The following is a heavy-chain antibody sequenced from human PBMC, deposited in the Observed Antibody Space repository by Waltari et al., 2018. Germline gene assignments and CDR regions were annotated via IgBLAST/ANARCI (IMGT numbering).Heavy chain of an antibody. CDR2: LSPHNGNS. V-gene: IGHV1-8*03. J-gene: IGHJ6*03. CDR3: ARTTAARRTHYYYMDV. D-gene: IGHD6-6*01. CDR1: GYSFTDFD. Sequence: QVQLVQSGAEVKKPGASVKVSCRASGYSFTDFDINWVRQAPGQGLEWVGGLSPHNGNSGYAPQFHGRVAISGDTAITTAYMELSSLTSDDTAVYYCARTTAARRTHYYYMDVWGEGTTVTISS.